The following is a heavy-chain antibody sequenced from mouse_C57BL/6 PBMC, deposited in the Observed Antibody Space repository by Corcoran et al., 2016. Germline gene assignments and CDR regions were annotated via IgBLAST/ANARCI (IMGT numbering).Heavy chain of an antibody. CDR2: INPNNGGT. V-gene: IGHV1-26*01. CDR3: AGAFYYGNYVFYYFDY. CDR1: GYTFTDYY. Sequence: EVKLQQSGPELVKPGASVKISCKASGYTFTDYYMNWVKQSHGKSLEWVGDINPNNGGTSYNQKFKGKATLTVDKSSSTAYMELRSLTSEDSAVYYCAGAFYYGNYVFYYFDYWGQGTTLTVSS. J-gene: IGHJ2*01. D-gene: IGHD2-1*01.